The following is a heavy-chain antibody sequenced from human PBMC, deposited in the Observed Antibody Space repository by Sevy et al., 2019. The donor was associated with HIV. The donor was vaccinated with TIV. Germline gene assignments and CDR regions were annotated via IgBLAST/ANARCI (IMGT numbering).Heavy chain of an antibody. CDR3: ARNEDI. CDR1: RDPLNVYK. Sequence: ASVKVSCKASRDPLNVYKIHWVRQAPGQSLEWMGWINTGTGDTRFSQNFQGRVTLTRDTSANTAYMELSSLRSEDTAIYYCARNEDIWGQGTMVTVSS. V-gene: IGHV1-3*04. J-gene: IGHJ3*02. CDR2: INTGTGDT.